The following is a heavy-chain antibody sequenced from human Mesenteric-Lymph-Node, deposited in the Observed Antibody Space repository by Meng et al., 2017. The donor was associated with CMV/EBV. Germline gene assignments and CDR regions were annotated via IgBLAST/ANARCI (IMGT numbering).Heavy chain of an antibody. CDR1: GVSFSNYW. Sequence: GESLKISCAASGVSFSNYWMSWVRQAPGKGLDWVANIGQRGGDRDYAGSVRGRFTISRDNAKNSLYLQMNSLRIDDTAIYYCATVDFWGQGTLVTVSS. CDR3: ATVDF. J-gene: IGHJ4*02. V-gene: IGHV3-7*01. CDR2: IGQRGGDR.